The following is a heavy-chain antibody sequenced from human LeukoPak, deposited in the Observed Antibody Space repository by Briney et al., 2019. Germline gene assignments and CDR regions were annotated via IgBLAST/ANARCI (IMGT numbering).Heavy chain of an antibody. J-gene: IGHJ2*01. D-gene: IGHD5-18*01. V-gene: IGHV3-23*01. Sequence: GGSLRLSCAASGFTFDDYGMNWVRQAPGKGLEWVSAISGSGGSTYYADSVKGRFTISRDNSKNTLYLQMNSLRAEDTAVYYCAKDTASSWWYFDLWGRGTLVTVSS. CDR3: AKDTASSWWYFDL. CDR2: ISGSGGST. CDR1: GFTFDDYG.